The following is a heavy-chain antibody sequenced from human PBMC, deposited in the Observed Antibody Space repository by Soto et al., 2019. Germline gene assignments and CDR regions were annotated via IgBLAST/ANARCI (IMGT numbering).Heavy chain of an antibody. V-gene: IGHV4-61*01. CDR1: GGSVSSGSYY. J-gene: IGHJ6*02. CDR3: ARETAKDVLRFLEWPQDYYYGMDV. Sequence: LSLTCTVSGGSVSSGSYYWSWIRQPPGKGLEWIGYIYYSGSTNYNPSLKSRVTISVDTSKNQFSLKLSSVTAADTAVYYCARETAKDVLRFLEWPQDYYYGMDVWGQGTTVTVSS. CDR2: IYYSGST. D-gene: IGHD3-3*01.